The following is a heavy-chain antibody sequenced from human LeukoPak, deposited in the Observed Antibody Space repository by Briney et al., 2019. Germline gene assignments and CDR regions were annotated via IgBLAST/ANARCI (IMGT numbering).Heavy chain of an antibody. V-gene: IGHV4-4*07. J-gene: IGHJ6*02. CDR1: GGSISSNY. Sequence: SETLSLTCTVSGGSISSNYWNWIRQPAGKGLEWIGRIYTSGSTNYNPSLKSRVTMSVDTSKNQFSLKLSSVTAADTAVYYCARDEKVVVVAASYYYYYGMDVWGQGTTVTVSS. D-gene: IGHD2-15*01. CDR2: IYTSGST. CDR3: ARDEKVVVVAASYYYYYGMDV.